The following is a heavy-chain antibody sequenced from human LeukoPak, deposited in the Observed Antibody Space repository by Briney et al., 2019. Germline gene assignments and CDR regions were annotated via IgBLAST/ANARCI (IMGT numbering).Heavy chain of an antibody. J-gene: IGHJ6*03. CDR2: MNPNSGNT. Sequence: GASVKVSCKASGYTFTSYDINWVRQATGQGLEWMGWMNPNSGNTGYAQKFQGRVTMTRNTSISTAYMELSSLRSEDTAVYYCARQGFSRPYYYYYMDVWGKGTTVTVSS. CDR3: ARQGFSRPYYYYYMDV. CDR1: GYTFTSYD. V-gene: IGHV1-8*01.